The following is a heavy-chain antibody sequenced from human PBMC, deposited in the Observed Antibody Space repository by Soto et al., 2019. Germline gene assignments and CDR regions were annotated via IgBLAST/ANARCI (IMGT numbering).Heavy chain of an antibody. CDR1: GYTFTSYD. CDR2: MNPNRDNT. V-gene: IGHV1-8*01. D-gene: IGHD6-6*01. Sequence: QVQLVQSGAEVKKPGASVKVSCKASGYTFTSYDINWVRQATGQGLEWMGWMNPNRDNTGYAQKFQGRVTMTRNTSISTAYMELSSLRSEDTAVYYCARVGPPYSSSLGGLDVWGQGTTVTVSS. J-gene: IGHJ6*02. CDR3: ARVGPPYSSSLGGLDV.